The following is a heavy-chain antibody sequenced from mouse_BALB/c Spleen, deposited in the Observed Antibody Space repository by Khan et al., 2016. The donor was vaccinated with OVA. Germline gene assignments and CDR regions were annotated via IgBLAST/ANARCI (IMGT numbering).Heavy chain of an antibody. J-gene: IGHJ3*01. V-gene: IGHV5-9-3*01. CDR1: GFTFSTYA. CDR2: ISSDGDYT. Sequence: EVELVESGGGLVKPGGSLKLSCAASGFTFSTYAMSWVRQTPEKSLEWVATISSDGDYTYFPDNVTGRFTISSGSARNSRCLQMTILRSEDTAMYYCARSPYGYFAYCGQENVVIVCA. D-gene: IGHD2-2*01. CDR3: ARSPYGYFAY.